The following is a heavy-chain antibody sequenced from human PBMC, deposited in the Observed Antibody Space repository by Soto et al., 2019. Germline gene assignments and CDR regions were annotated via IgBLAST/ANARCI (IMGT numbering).Heavy chain of an antibody. CDR2: IYDSGST. J-gene: IGHJ3*02. Sequence: SETLSLTCTVSGGSISSYYWNWIRQPPGKGLEWIGYIYDSGSTSYNPSLKSRVTISVDTSKNQFSLRLSSVSAAETAVYYCARRPGYGNASDIWGQGTMVTVSS. D-gene: IGHD5-18*01. CDR1: GGSISSYY. CDR3: ARRPGYGNASDI. V-gene: IGHV4-59*08.